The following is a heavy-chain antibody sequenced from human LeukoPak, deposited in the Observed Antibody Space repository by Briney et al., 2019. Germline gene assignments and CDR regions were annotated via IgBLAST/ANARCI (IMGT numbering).Heavy chain of an antibody. CDR1: GFTFGDYA. Sequence: GGSLRLSCTASGFTFGDYAMSWVRQAPGEGLEWVGFIRSKAYGGTTEYAASVKGRFTISRDDSKSIAYLQMNSLKTEDTAVYYCTRDRLPAGGFDYWGQGTLVTVSS. V-gene: IGHV3-49*04. D-gene: IGHD3-10*01. CDR2: IRSKAYGGTT. J-gene: IGHJ4*02. CDR3: TRDRLPAGGFDY.